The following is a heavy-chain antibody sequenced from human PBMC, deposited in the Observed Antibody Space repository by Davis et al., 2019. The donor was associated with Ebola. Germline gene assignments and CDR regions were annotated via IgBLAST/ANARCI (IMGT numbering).Heavy chain of an antibody. CDR2: INAANGNT. V-gene: IGHV1-3*01. Sequence: ASVKVSCKASGYTFNTYAMHWVRQAPGQGLEWMGWINAANGNTRYSQKFQDRVTMIRDRSASTVYMELSSLRFEDTAVYYCAREGRVQGLISAGMDVWGQGTTVTVSS. J-gene: IGHJ6*02. CDR3: AREGRVQGLISAGMDV. CDR1: GYTFNTYA. D-gene: IGHD3-10*01.